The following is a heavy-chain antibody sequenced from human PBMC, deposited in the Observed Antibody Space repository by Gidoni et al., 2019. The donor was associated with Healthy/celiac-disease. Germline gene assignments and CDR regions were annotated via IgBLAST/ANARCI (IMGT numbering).Heavy chain of an antibody. Sequence: QVQLQESGPGLVKPSETLSLTCTVSGGSISSYYWSWIRQPPGKGLEWIGYIYYSGSTNYNPSLKSRVTISVDTSKNQFSLKLSSVTAADTAVYYCARGLEQPSGTVTTGLYFDYWGQGTLVTVSS. CDR2: IYYSGST. D-gene: IGHD4-17*01. CDR1: GGSISSYY. J-gene: IGHJ4*02. V-gene: IGHV4-59*08. CDR3: ARGLEQPSGTVTTGLYFDY.